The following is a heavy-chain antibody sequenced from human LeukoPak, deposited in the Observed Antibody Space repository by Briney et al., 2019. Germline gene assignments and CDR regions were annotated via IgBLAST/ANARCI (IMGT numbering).Heavy chain of an antibody. Sequence: GGSLRLSCAASGFTFSSYSFNWVRQGPGKGLEWVSSINTVASSIYYADSVKGRFTISRDNAKNSLYLQMNSLRAEDTGVYYCARLRRNSDKSGFYYYYDYWGQGTLVTVSS. CDR3: ARLRRNSDKSGFYYYYDY. D-gene: IGHD3-22*01. J-gene: IGHJ4*02. CDR1: GFTFSSYS. CDR2: INTVASSI. V-gene: IGHV3-21*06.